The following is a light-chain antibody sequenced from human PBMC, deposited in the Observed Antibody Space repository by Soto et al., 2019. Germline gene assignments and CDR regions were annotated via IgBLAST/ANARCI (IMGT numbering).Light chain of an antibody. CDR2: GAS. V-gene: IGKV3-20*01. CDR3: QQYGSATPVT. J-gene: IGKJ1*01. Sequence: ILVTQSPGPLSLSPGERATLSCRASQTVTGSYLAWYQQKPGQAPRLLIYGASTRATGIPARFSGSGSGTDFTLTISRLEPEDFAVYYCQQYGSATPVTFGQGTKVDIK. CDR1: QTVTGSY.